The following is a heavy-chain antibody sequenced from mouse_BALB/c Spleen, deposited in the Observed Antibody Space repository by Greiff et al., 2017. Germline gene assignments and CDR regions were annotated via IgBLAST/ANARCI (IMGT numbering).Heavy chain of an antibody. CDR2: ILPGSGST. Sequence: VQLQQSGAELMKPGASVKISCKATGYTFSSYWIEWVKQRPGHGLEWTGEILPGSGSTNYNEKFKGKATFTADTSSNTAYMQLSSLTSEDSAVYYCARGNFGNYVIAYWGQGTLVTVSA. V-gene: IGHV1-9*01. D-gene: IGHD2-1*01. CDR1: GYTFSSYW. CDR3: ARGNFGNYVIAY. J-gene: IGHJ3*01.